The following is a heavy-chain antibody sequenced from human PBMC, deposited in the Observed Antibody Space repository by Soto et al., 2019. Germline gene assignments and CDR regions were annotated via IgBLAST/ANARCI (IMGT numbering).Heavy chain of an antibody. CDR2: IIPILGIA. V-gene: IGHV1-69*02. D-gene: IGHD3-10*01. J-gene: IGHJ6*03. CDR3: ARATHYYGSGSNYYYYYMDV. Sequence: QVQLVQSGAEVKKPGSSVKVSCKASGGTFSSYTISWVRQAPGQGLEWMGRIIPILGIANYAQKFQGRVTITADKSTSTAYMELSSLRSEDTAVYYCARATHYYGSGSNYYYYYMDVWCKGTTGTVSS. CDR1: GGTFSSYT.